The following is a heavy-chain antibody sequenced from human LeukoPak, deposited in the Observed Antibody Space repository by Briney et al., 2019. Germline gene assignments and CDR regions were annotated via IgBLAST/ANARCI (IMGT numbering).Heavy chain of an antibody. V-gene: IGHV3-23*01. D-gene: IGHD5-24*01. Sequence: GGSLRLSCAASGFTFSHSAMNWVRQAPGKGLEWVSSISSSGDYIYYADSVKGRFTISRDNSKNTLYLQMNSLRAEDTAVYYCAKDRRRDGYNSVFDYWGQGTLVTVSS. CDR3: AKDRRRDGYNSVFDY. J-gene: IGHJ4*02. CDR2: ISSSGDYI. CDR1: GFTFSHSA.